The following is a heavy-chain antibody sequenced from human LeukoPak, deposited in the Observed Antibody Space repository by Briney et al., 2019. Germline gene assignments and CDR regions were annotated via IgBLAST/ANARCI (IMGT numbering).Heavy chain of an antibody. CDR1: GFTFSSYE. Sequence: PGGSLRLSCAASGFTFSSYEMNWVRQAPGKGLEWVSYISSSGSTIYYADSVKGRFTISRDNAKNSLYLQMNSLRAEDTAVYYCARPTLHYYDSSGYYGYWGQGTLVTVSS. CDR3: ARPTLHYYDSSGYYGY. D-gene: IGHD3-22*01. J-gene: IGHJ4*02. CDR2: ISSSGSTI. V-gene: IGHV3-48*03.